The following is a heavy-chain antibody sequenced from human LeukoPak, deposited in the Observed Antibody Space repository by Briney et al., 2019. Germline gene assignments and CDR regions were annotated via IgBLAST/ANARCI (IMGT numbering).Heavy chain of an antibody. Sequence: GGSLRLSCAASGFTFSSYSMNWVRQAPGKGLEWVSYISGSSSTIYYADSVKGRFTISRDNAKNSLYLQMNSLRDEDTAVYYCASSPPSSWYRGWFDPWGQGTLVTVSS. J-gene: IGHJ5*02. V-gene: IGHV3-48*02. D-gene: IGHD6-13*01. CDR3: ASSPPSSWYRGWFDP. CDR2: ISGSSSTI. CDR1: GFTFSSYS.